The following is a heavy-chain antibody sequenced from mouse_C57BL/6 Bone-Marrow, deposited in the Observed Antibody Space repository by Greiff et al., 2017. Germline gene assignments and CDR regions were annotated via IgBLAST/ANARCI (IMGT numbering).Heavy chain of an antibody. J-gene: IGHJ3*01. V-gene: IGHV1-19*01. CDR3: ARDYSSFAY. D-gene: IGHD2-5*01. Sequence: EVKLQESGPVLVKPGASVKMSCKASGYTFTDYYMNWVKQSHGKSLEWIGVINPYNGGTSYNQKFKGKATLTVDKSSSTAYMELNSLTSEDSAVYYSARDYSSFAYWGQGTLVTVSA. CDR2: INPYNGGT. CDR1: GYTFTDYY.